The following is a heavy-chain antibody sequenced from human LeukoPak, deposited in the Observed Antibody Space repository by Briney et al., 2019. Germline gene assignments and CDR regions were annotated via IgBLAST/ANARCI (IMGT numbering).Heavy chain of an antibody. J-gene: IGHJ4*02. D-gene: IGHD5-12*01. CDR2: INPNSGGT. Sequence: ASVNVSYKASGYTFTGYYMHWVRQAPGQGREWMGWINPNSGGTNYAQKFQGRVTVTSDTSISTAYMELSRLRSDDTAVYYCARASGYSGYDNYWGQGTLVTVSS. V-gene: IGHV1-2*02. CDR3: ARASGYSGYDNY. CDR1: GYTFTGYY.